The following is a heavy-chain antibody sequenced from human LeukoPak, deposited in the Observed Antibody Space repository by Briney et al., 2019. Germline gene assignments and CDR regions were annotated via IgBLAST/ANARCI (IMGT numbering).Heavy chain of an antibody. CDR1: GFTFSSYA. Sequence: GGSLRLSCAASGFTFSSYAMHWVRQAPGKGLEWVAVISYDGSNKYYADSVKGRFTISRDNSKNTLYLQMNSARAEDTAVYYCARAIAVATRAGFDYWGQGTLVTVSS. CDR2: ISYDGSNK. D-gene: IGHD6-19*01. J-gene: IGHJ4*02. V-gene: IGHV3-30*04. CDR3: ARAIAVATRAGFDY.